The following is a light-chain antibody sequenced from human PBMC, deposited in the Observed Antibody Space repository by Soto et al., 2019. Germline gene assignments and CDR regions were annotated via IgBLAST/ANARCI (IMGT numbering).Light chain of an antibody. V-gene: IGKV1-39*01. CDR3: QQSYSTPWT. CDR1: QSISSY. CDR2: AAS. J-gene: IGKJ1*01. Sequence: DIQMTQSPSFLSASVGDRVPITCRAGQSISSYLNWYQQKPGKAPKLLIYAASSLQSGVPSRFSGSGSGTDFTLTISSLQPEDFATYYCQQSYSTPWTFGQGTKVDI.